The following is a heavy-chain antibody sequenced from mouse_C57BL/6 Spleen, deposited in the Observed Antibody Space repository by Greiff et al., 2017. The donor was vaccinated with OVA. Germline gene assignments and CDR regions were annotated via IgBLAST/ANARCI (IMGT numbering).Heavy chain of an antibody. V-gene: IGHV7-3*01. Sequence: EVKVEESGGGLVQPGGSLSLSCAASGFTFTDYYMSWVRQPPGKALEWLGFIRNKANGYTTEYSASVKGRFTISRDNSQSILYLQMNAQGAEDSATYYCARYINLQGFAYWGQGTLVTVSA. CDR1: GFTFTDYY. CDR3: ARYINLQGFAY. CDR2: IRNKANGYTT. J-gene: IGHJ3*01. D-gene: IGHD6-1*01.